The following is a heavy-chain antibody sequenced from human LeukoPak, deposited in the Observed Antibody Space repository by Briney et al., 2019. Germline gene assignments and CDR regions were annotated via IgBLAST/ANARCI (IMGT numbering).Heavy chain of an antibody. J-gene: IGHJ4*02. V-gene: IGHV3-48*03. CDR1: GFTFSSYE. Sequence: PGGSLRLSCAASGFTFSSYEMNWVRQAPGKGLEWVSYISSSGSTIYYADSVKGRFTISRDNAKNSLCLQMNNLRAEDTALYYCAKERGHSKPFDYWGQGTLVTVSS. D-gene: IGHD4-23*01. CDR2: ISSSGSTI. CDR3: AKERGHSKPFDY.